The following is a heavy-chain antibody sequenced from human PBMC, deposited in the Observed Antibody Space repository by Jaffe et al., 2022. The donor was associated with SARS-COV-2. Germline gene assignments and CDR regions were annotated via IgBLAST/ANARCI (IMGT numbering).Heavy chain of an antibody. CDR1: GFTFSSYA. Sequence: QVQLVESGGGVVQPGRSLRLSCAASGFTFSSYAMHWVRQAPGKGLEWVAVISYDGSNKYYADSVKGRFTISRDNSKNTLYLQMNSLRAEDTAVYYCARDLERVEQQLVLGQVYYYGMDVWGQGTTVTVSS. CDR3: ARDLERVEQQLVLGQVYYYGMDV. V-gene: IGHV3-30-3*01. CDR2: ISYDGSNK. J-gene: IGHJ6*02. D-gene: IGHD6-13*01.